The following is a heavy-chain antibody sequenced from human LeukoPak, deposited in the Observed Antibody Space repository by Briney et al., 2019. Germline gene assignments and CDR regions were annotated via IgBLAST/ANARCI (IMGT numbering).Heavy chain of an antibody. CDR2: IDIDGGST. CDR1: GYNFNMYW. Sequence: TGGSLRLSCAASGYNFNMYWMHWVRQVPGQGLVWVSRIDIDGGSTIYADSVKGRFTISRDNGKNTLYLRMNSLRAEDTAVYYCSRDRRGDCRSSICYQQSPQYYYYGMDVWGQGTTVTVSS. D-gene: IGHD2-2*01. CDR3: SRDRRGDCRSSICYQQSPQYYYYGMDV. J-gene: IGHJ6*02. V-gene: IGHV3-74*01.